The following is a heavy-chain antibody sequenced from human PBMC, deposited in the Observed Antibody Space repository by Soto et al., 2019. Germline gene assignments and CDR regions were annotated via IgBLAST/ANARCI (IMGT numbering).Heavy chain of an antibody. D-gene: IGHD1-26*01. CDR3: AREGLVGAKSWFDP. J-gene: IGHJ5*02. V-gene: IGHV1-46*01. Sequence: WASVKVSCKASGYTFTSYYMHGVRQAPGQGLEWMGIINPSGGSTTYAQKFQGRVTMTRDMSTSTVYMELSSLRSEDTAVYYCAREGLVGAKSWFDPWGQGTLVTVSS. CDR1: GYTFTSYY. CDR2: INPSGGST.